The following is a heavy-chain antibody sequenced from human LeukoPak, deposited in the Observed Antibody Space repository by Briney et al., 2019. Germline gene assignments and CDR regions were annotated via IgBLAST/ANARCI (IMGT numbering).Heavy chain of an antibody. D-gene: IGHD5-18*01. CDR3: ARDEEEGYSYGYPNY. Sequence: GGSLRLSCAASGFTFSSYAMRWVRQAPGKGLEWVAVISHDGSNKYYADSVKGRFTISRDNSKNTLYLQMNSLRAEDTAVYYCARDEEEGYSYGYPNYWGQGTLVTVSS. CDR2: ISHDGSNK. V-gene: IGHV3-30-3*01. CDR1: GFTFSSYA. J-gene: IGHJ4*02.